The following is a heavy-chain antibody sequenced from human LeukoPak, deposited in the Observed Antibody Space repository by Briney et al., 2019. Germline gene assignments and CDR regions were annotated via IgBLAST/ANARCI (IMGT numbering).Heavy chain of an antibody. V-gene: IGHV3-23*01. Sequence: GGSLRLSCAASGFTFSSYAMSWVRQAPGKGLEWVSAISGSGGSTYYADSVKGRFTISRDNSKNTLYLQMNSLRAEDTAVYYCATLALRGGSYPTKDYWGQGTLVTVSS. CDR2: ISGSGGST. J-gene: IGHJ4*02. CDR3: ATLALRGGSYPTKDY. CDR1: GFTFSSYA. D-gene: IGHD1-26*01.